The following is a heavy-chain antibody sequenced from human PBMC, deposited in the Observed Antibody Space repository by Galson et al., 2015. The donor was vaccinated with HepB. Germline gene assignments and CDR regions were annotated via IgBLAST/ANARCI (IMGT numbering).Heavy chain of an antibody. CDR3: ARDHMVRGVVTIYPREKNYYGNDE. CDR2: ICYDGSNK. V-gene: IGHV3-30*19. J-gene: IGHJ6*02. Sequence: SLRLSCAVSGFTFSRYAMHWVRQAPGKGLEWVAVICYDGSNKYYAESVKGRITISRENSKNTLYLQMDSLRAEDTAVYYCARDHMVRGVVTIYPREKNYYGNDEWGQG. D-gene: IGHD3-10*01. CDR1: GFTFSRYA.